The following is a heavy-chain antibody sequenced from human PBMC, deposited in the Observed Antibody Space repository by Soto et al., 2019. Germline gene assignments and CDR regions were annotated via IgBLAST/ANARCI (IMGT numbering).Heavy chain of an antibody. CDR2: ISSSSSYI. D-gene: IGHD3-22*01. Sequence: PGGSLRLSCAASGFTFSSYSMNWVRQAPGKGLEWVSSISSSSSYIYYADSVKGRFTISRDNAKNSLYLQMNSLRAEDTAVYYCARDSGYYDSSGYLTVLDYWGQGTLVTVSS. CDR1: GFTFSSYS. J-gene: IGHJ4*02. V-gene: IGHV3-21*01. CDR3: ARDSGYYDSSGYLTVLDY.